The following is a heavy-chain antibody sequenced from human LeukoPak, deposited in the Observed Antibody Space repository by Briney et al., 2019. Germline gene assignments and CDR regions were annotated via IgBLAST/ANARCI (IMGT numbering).Heavy chain of an antibody. Sequence: SVKVSCKTSGGTFSSYAISWVRQAPGQGLEWMGRIIPILGIANYAQKFQGRVTITADKSTSTAYMELSSLRSEDTAVYYCARERYDSSGYYLHYYYGMDVWGQGTTVTVSS. J-gene: IGHJ6*02. CDR2: IIPILGIA. D-gene: IGHD3-22*01. CDR1: GGTFSSYA. CDR3: ARERYDSSGYYLHYYYGMDV. V-gene: IGHV1-69*04.